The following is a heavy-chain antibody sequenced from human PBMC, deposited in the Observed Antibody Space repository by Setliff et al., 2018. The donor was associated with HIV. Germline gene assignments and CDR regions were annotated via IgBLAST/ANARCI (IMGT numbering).Heavy chain of an antibody. CDR2: IYSTDTT. CDR1: GDSTSSSSSS. CDR3: ARHGTWNSQRFHFDY. D-gene: IGHD1-7*01. V-gene: IGHV4-61*05. Sequence: SETLSLTCTVSGDSTSSSSSSWSWIRQSPGKGLEWIGSIYSTDTTNHNPSLESRVTISVDKSKNQFSLKLNSVTAADTAVYYCARHGTWNSQRFHFDYWGQGTPVTVSS. J-gene: IGHJ4*02.